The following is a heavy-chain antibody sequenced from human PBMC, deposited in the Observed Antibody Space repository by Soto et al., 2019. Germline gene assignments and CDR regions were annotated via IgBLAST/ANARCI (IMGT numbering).Heavy chain of an antibody. CDR3: STDLSGQYDY. Sequence: GGSLRLSCAASGFSFSNYWMHWVRQAPGKGLVWVSRTNEDGSRTDYADSVQGRFTISRDNANNALYLHMNSLRAEDTAIYYCSTDLSGQYDYWGQGVLVTSPQ. V-gene: IGHV3-74*01. J-gene: IGHJ4*02. D-gene: IGHD3-16*02. CDR1: GFSFSNYW. CDR2: TNEDGSRT.